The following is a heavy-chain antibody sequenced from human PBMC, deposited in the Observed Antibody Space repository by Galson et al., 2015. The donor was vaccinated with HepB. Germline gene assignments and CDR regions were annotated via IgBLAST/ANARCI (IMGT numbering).Heavy chain of an antibody. V-gene: IGHV1-2*02. CDR2: INPNSGGT. CDR1: GYTFTGYY. D-gene: IGHD3-3*01. J-gene: IGHJ4*02. Sequence: SVKVSCKASGYTFTGYYMHWVRQAPGQGLEWMGWINPNSGGTNYAQKFQGRVTMTRDTSISTAYMELSRLRSDDTAVYYCARDPLVGSGYSYFDYWGQGTLVTVSS. CDR3: ARDPLVGSGYSYFDY.